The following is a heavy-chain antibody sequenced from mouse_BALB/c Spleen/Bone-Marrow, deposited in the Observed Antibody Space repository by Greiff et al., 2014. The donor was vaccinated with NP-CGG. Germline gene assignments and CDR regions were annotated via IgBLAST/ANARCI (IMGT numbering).Heavy chain of an antibody. V-gene: IGHV11-2*02. CDR3: MRYGGYYFDY. CDR1: GFTFSGFW. CDR2: INADGSAI. J-gene: IGHJ2*01. Sequence: VQLKESGGGLVQPGGSRGLSCEGSGFTFSGFWMSWVRQTPGKTLEWIGDINADGSAINYAPSIKDRFTIFRDNDKSTLYLQMSNVRSEDTATYFCMRYGGYYFDYWGQGTTLTVSS. D-gene: IGHD1-2*01.